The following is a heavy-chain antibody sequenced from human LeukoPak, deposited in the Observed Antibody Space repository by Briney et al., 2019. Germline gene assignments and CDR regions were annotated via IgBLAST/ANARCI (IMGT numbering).Heavy chain of an antibody. J-gene: IGHJ4*02. V-gene: IGHV3-15*01. CDR1: GFTFSSYA. Sequence: TGGSLRLSCAASGFTFSSYAMSWVRQAPGKGLEWVGRIKSKTDGGTTDYAAPVKGRSTISRDDSKNTLYLQMNSLKTEDTAVYYCSLGYCSGGSCYSAILPVWGQGTLVTVSS. CDR3: SLGYCSGGSCYSAILPV. CDR2: IKSKTDGGTT. D-gene: IGHD2-15*01.